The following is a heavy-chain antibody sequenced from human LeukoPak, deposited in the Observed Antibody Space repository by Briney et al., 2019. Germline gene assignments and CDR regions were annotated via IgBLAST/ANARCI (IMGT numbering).Heavy chain of an antibody. CDR2: SFYSGST. V-gene: IGHV4-59*11. D-gene: IGHD4-17*01. Sequence: SETLSLTCTVSGASINTHYWGWVRQPPGKGLEWIGHSFYSGSTNYNPSLKSRVTISVDRSKNQFSLKVRSMTAADTALYFCVRDSARRSWAYWGQGTLVTVSS. J-gene: IGHJ4*02. CDR1: GASINTHY. CDR3: VRDSARRSWAY.